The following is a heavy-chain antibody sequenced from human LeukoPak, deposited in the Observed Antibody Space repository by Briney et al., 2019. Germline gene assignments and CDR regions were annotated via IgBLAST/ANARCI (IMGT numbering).Heavy chain of an antibody. J-gene: IGHJ3*02. CDR2: INSDGSST. CDR3: TRGSATSAFDI. D-gene: IGHD5-12*01. CDR1: GFTFSIYW. V-gene: IGHV3-74*01. Sequence: PGGSLRLSCAASGFTFSIYWMHWVRQAPGKGLVWVSRINSDGSSTSYADSVKGRFTISRDNAKNTLYLQMNSLRAEDTAVYYCTRGSATSAFDIWGQGTMVTVSS.